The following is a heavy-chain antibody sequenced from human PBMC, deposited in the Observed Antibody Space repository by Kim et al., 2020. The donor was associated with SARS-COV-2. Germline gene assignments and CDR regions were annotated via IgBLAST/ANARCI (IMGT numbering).Heavy chain of an antibody. J-gene: IGHJ6*02. CDR1: RFTFNNYW. CDR2: ISSDGSTT. V-gene: IGHV3-74*01. Sequence: GGSLRLSCAVSRFTFNNYWINWVRHAPGKGLEWVSRISSDGSTTNYADSVKGRFTMSRDNAENTLYLQMNSLRAEDTAVYYCARGFFRDGFDVWGQGTTVTVSS. D-gene: IGHD3-10*01. CDR3: ARGFFRDGFDV.